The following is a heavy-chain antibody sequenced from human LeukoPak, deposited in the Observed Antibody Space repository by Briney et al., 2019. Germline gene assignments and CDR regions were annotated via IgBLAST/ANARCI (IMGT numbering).Heavy chain of an antibody. J-gene: IGHJ4*02. Sequence: GGSLRLSCVASGFTFTNHWMSWGRQAPGKGLEWVADSVKGRFTISRDNSKNTLYLQMNSLRAEDTAVYYCARDIQGSGSPETDSWGQGTLVTVSS. CDR3: ARDIQGSGSPETDS. CDR1: GFTFTNHW. V-gene: IGHV3-30*03. D-gene: IGHD3-10*01.